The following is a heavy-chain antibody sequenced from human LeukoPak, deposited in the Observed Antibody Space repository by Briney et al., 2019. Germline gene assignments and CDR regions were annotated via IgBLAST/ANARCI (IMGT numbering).Heavy chain of an antibody. V-gene: IGHV3-74*01. Sequence: GGSLRLSCAASGFTFSSYWMHWVRQAPGKGLEWVSGINTDGSSTNYVDSVKGRFTISRDNAKNTLYLQMNSLRAEDTAVYYCTRGCRRTRCVGDYWGQGTLVTVSS. CDR2: INTDGSST. CDR3: TRGCRRTRCVGDY. D-gene: IGHD2-2*01. CDR1: GFTFSSYW. J-gene: IGHJ4*02.